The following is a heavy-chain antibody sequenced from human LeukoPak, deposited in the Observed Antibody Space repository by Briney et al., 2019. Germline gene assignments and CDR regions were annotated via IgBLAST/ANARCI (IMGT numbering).Heavy chain of an antibody. J-gene: IGHJ4*02. Sequence: GRSLRLSCAASGFTFSNYAMHWVRQAPGKGLEWVAVISYDGINKYYAGSVKGRFTISRDNSNNTLFLQMESLRTEDTAVYYCARDRATGSYYFDYWGQGTLVTVSS. V-gene: IGHV3-30-3*01. D-gene: IGHD1-26*01. CDR3: ARDRATGSYYFDY. CDR2: ISYDGINK. CDR1: GFTFSNYA.